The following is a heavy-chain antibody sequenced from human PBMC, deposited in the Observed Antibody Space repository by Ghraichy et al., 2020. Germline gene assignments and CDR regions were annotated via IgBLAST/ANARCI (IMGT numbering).Heavy chain of an antibody. CDR1: GGSFSGYY. V-gene: IGHV4-34*01. Sequence: SQTLSLTCAVYGGSFSGYYWSWIRQPPGKGLEWIGEINHSGSTNYNPSLKSRVTISVDTSKNQFSLKLSSVTAADTAVYYCARGRITVSIQLWFRNWFDPWGQGTLVTVSS. J-gene: IGHJ5*02. CDR3: ARGRITVSIQLWFRNWFDP. D-gene: IGHD5-18*01. CDR2: INHSGST.